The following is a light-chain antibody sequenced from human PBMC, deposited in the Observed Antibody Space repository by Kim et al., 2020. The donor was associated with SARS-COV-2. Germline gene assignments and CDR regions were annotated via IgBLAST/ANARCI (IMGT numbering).Light chain of an antibody. CDR3: QAWDDSASYV. CDR2: QDN. CDR1: KLGEKF. V-gene: IGLV3-1*01. J-gene: IGLJ1*01. Sequence: SYELTQPPSVSVSPGQTASITCSGDKLGEKFACXYQQKPGQSPVMVMYQDNKRPSGIPERFSGSNSGNTATLTISGTQALDEADYYCQAWDDSASYVFGT.